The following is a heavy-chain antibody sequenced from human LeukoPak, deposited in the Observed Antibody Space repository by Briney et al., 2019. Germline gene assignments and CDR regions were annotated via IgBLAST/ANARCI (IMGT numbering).Heavy chain of an antibody. D-gene: IGHD1-26*01. CDR2: ISSSSSYI. Sequence: GGSLRLSCAASGFTFSSYSMNWVRQAPGKGLEWVSSISSSSSYIYYADSVKGRFTISRENAKNSLYLQMNSLRAEDTAVYYCARRASPYGMDVWGQGTTVTVSS. CDR3: ARRASPYGMDV. V-gene: IGHV3-21*01. J-gene: IGHJ6*02. CDR1: GFTFSSYS.